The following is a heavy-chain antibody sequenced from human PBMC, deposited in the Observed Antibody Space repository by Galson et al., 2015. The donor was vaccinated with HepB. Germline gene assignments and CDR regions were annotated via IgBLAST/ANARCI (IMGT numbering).Heavy chain of an antibody. CDR3: ARGGPDIVALYYYGMDV. CDR2: INPNSGGT. CDR1: GYTFTGYY. J-gene: IGHJ6*02. D-gene: IGHD2-15*01. Sequence: SVKVSCKASGYTFTGYYMHWVRQAPGQGLEWMGWINPNSGGTNYAQKFQGWVTMTRDTSISTAYMELSRLRSDDTAVYYCARGGPDIVALYYYGMDVWGQGTTVTVSS. V-gene: IGHV1-2*04.